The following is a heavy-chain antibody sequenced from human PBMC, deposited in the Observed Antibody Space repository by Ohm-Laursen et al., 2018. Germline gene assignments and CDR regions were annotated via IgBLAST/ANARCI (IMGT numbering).Heavy chain of an antibody. CDR2: ISGSGRDT. Sequence: SLRLSCAASGFSFSRHVMNWVRQAPGKGLEWVSGISGSGRDTYYADSVKGRFTISRDNSKNTHYLEMNSLRAEDTALYYCTKERGVHPSQDDGFDLWGQGTMVTVSS. V-gene: IGHV3-23*01. D-gene: IGHD3-3*01. CDR3: TKERGVHPSQDDGFDL. J-gene: IGHJ3*01. CDR1: GFSFSRHV.